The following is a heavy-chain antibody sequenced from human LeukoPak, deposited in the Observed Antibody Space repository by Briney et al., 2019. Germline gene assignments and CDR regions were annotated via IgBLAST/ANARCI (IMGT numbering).Heavy chain of an antibody. CDR1: GFTFSSYS. Sequence: GGSLRLSCAASGFTFSSYSMNWVRQAPGKGLEWVSSISSSSSYIYYADSVKGRFTISRDNSKNTLYLQMNSLGGEDTATYFCARDVNTYLLPSSERYLDYWAREPWSPSLQ. J-gene: IGHJ4*02. D-gene: IGHD2-21*01. V-gene: IGHV3-21*01. CDR3: ARDVNTYLLPSSERYLDY. CDR2: ISSSSSYI.